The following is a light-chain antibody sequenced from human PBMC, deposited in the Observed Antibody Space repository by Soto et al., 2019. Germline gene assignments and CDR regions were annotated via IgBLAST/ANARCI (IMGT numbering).Light chain of an antibody. J-gene: IGKJ4*01. CDR1: QSVSSY. CDR3: QQYGSSPLT. CDR2: DAS. Sequence: EIVLTQSPATLSLSPGERATLSCRASQSVSSYLAWYQQKPGQAPRLLISDASNRATGIPARFSGSGSGTDFTLTISRVEPEDVAVYFCQQYGSSPLTFGGGTKVEIK. V-gene: IGKV3-11*01.